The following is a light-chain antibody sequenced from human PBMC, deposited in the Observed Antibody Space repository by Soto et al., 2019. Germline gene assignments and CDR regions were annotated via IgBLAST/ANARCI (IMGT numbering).Light chain of an antibody. V-gene: IGKV3-20*01. Sequence: ETVLTQSPGTLSLSPGERATLSCRASQSIRSNYLAWYRQTPGQAPRLLIYGASNRATGIPDRFSGSGSGTDFTLSISRLEPEDFALYDCQQYGSSPWTFGQGTKVEIK. CDR3: QQYGSSPWT. J-gene: IGKJ1*01. CDR1: QSIRSNY. CDR2: GAS.